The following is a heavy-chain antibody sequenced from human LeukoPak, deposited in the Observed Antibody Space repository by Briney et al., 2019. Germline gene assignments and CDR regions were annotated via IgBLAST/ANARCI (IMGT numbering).Heavy chain of an antibody. CDR2: INHSGSI. CDR3: ARAPRSQGWYLDL. V-gene: IGHV4-34*01. Sequence: PSETLSLTCAVYGGSFSGYCWSWIRQPPGKGLEWIGEINHSGSINYNPSLKSRVTISVHTSMNQFSLKLSSVTAADTAVYYCARAPRSQGWYLDLWGRGTLVTVSS. J-gene: IGHJ2*01. CDR1: GGSFSGYC.